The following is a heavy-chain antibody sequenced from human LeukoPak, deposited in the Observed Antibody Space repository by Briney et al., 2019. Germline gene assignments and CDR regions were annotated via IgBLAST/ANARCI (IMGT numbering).Heavy chain of an antibody. CDR2: ICGSGSTI. CDR3: ARDIRCGGDCPGY. D-gene: IGHD2-21*02. Sequence: GGSLRLSCAASGFSFSTYEMNWVRQAPGTGLERVSYICGSGSTIYYADSVKGRTTIARNNAKNSLYMQMTSLRAEDTAVYYCARDIRCGGDCPGYWGQGTLVTVSS. CDR1: GFSFSTYE. J-gene: IGHJ4*02. V-gene: IGHV3-48*03.